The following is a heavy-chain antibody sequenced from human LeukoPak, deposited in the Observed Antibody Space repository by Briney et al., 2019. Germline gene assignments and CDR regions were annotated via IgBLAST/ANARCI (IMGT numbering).Heavy chain of an antibody. D-gene: IGHD5-12*01. Sequence: GGSLRLSCAASGFTFSSYWMHWVRHAPGKGLVWVSLINSGGSSTIYADSVKGRFTISRDNAKNTLYLQMNSLRAEDTALYYCARDGGYSVDYWGQGTLVTVSS. CDR3: ARDGGYSVDY. J-gene: IGHJ4*02. CDR2: INSGGSST. CDR1: GFTFSSYW. V-gene: IGHV3-74*01.